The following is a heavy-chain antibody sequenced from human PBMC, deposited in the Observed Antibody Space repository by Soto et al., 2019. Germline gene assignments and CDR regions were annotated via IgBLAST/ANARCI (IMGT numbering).Heavy chain of an antibody. CDR3: ARTLYGDQPNPILHYYYYMDV. CDR1: GGSISSGGYY. D-gene: IGHD4-17*01. V-gene: IGHV4-31*03. Sequence: QVQLQESGPGLVKPSQTLSLTCTVSGGSISSGGYYWSWIRQHPGKGLEWIGYIYYSGSTYYNPSLKSRVTTSVDPSKNQFSLKLSSVTAADTAVYYCARTLYGDQPNPILHYYYYMDVWGKGTTVTVSS. CDR2: IYYSGST. J-gene: IGHJ6*03.